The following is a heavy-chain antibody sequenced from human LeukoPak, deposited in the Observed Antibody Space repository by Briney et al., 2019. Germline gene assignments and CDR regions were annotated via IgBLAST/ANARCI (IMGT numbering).Heavy chain of an antibody. J-gene: IGHJ6*02. CDR3: ARSHRRICSGGSCYSYYYGMDV. CDR1: GYTFTSYA. D-gene: IGHD2-15*01. V-gene: IGHV7-4-1*02. CDR2: INTNTGNP. Sequence: ASVKVSCKASGYTFTSYAMHWVRQAPGQGLEWMGWINTNTGNPTYAQGFTGRFVFSLDTSVSTAYLQISSLKAEDTAVYYCARSHRRICSGGSCYSYYYGMDVWGQGTTVTVSS.